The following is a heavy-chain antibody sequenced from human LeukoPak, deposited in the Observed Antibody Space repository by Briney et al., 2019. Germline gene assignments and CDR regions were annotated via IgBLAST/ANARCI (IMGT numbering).Heavy chain of an antibody. Sequence: ASVKVSCTASGYTFTIYGISWVRQAPGQGLEWMGWISAYNGNTNYAQKLQGRVTMTTDTSTSTAYMELRSLRSDDTAVYYCARSPHDEWELLPYGYWGQGTLVTVSS. CDR3: ARSPHDEWELLPYGY. V-gene: IGHV1-18*01. CDR1: GYTFTIYG. J-gene: IGHJ4*02. CDR2: ISAYNGNT. D-gene: IGHD1-26*01.